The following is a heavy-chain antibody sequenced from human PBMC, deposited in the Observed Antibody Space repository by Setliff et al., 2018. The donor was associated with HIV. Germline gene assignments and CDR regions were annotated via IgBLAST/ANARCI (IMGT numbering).Heavy chain of an antibody. V-gene: IGHV1-18*01. J-gene: IGHJ5*01. CDR3: ARLRGPGSPFDS. D-gene: IGHD5-12*01. CDR2: ISAYNGKT. CDR1: GFPFSSYG. Sequence: VSCKASGFPFSSYGISWVRQAPGQGLEWMGWISAYNGKTEYAQNFQGRVTMTTDISTSTAWTSTSTAYMELRSLRSDDTAVYYCARLRGPGSPFDSWGQGTLVTVSS.